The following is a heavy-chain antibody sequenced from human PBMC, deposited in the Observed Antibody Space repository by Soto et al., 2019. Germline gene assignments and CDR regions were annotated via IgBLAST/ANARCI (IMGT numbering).Heavy chain of an antibody. V-gene: IGHV2-70*01. Sequence: SGPTLVNPTQTLTLTFTFSGFSLSTSGMCASWIRPPPGKALEWPALIDWDDDKYYSTSLKNRLTISKDTSKNQVVLKMTNMDPVDTATYYCARYVSYTPLYYYGMDVWGQGTTVTVS. J-gene: IGHJ6*02. D-gene: IGHD3-16*02. CDR2: IDWDDDK. CDR1: GFSLSTSGMC. CDR3: ARYVSYTPLYYYGMDV.